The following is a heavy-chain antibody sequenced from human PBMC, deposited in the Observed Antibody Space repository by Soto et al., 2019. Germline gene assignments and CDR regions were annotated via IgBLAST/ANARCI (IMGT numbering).Heavy chain of an antibody. CDR1: GGTFSSYA. CDR3: RHVPAAGYYYGMDV. J-gene: IGHJ6*02. Sequence: QVQLVQSGAEVKRPGSSVKVSCKASGGTFSSYAISWVRQAPGQGLEWMGGIIPIFGTPNYAQKFQGRVTITADESTSTAYMELSSLRSEDTAVYCARHVPAAGYYYGMDVWGPGTTVTVSS. D-gene: IGHD2-2*01. CDR2: IIPIFGTP. V-gene: IGHV1-69*12.